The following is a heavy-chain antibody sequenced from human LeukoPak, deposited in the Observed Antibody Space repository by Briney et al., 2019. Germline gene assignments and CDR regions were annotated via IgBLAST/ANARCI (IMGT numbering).Heavy chain of an antibody. CDR1: GGSFSGYY. CDR3: ARWRCSSTSCYENDAFDI. J-gene: IGHJ3*02. V-gene: IGHV4-34*01. CDR2: INHSGST. D-gene: IGHD2-2*01. Sequence: SETLSLTCAVYGGSFSGYYCSWIRQPPGKGLEWIGEINHSGSTNYNPSLKSRVTISVDTSKNQFSLKLSSVTAADTAVYYCARWRCSSTSCYENDAFDIWGQGTMVTVSS.